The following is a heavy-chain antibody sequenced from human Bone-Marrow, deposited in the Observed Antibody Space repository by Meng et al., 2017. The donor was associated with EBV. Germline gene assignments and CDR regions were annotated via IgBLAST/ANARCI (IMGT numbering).Heavy chain of an antibody. Sequence: QEPGPVLVNPSETLSLTCTVSGASVSGGTFHWSWIRQPPGKELEWIGYIYGGGTTIYNPSLKSRVTIFLDTSRNQFSLGLRSVTTADTAVYYCAKSSSSTPGVVDSWGQGTLVTVSS. J-gene: IGHJ4*02. CDR3: AKSSSSTPGVVDS. D-gene: IGHD6-6*01. CDR1: GASVSGGTFH. CDR2: IYGGGTT. V-gene: IGHV4-61*01.